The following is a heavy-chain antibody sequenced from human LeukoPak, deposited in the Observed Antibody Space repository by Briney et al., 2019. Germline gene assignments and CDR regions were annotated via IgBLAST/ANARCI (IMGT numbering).Heavy chain of an antibody. CDR2: INPSGGST. Sequence: ASVKVSCKASGYTFTGYYMHWVRQAPGQGLEWMGIINPSGGSTSYAQKFQGRVTMTRDTSTSTVYMELSSLRSEDTAVYYCAREGPDTGGFDYWGQGTLVTVSS. J-gene: IGHJ4*02. CDR1: GYTFTGYY. V-gene: IGHV1-46*01. D-gene: IGHD3-10*01. CDR3: AREGPDTGGFDY.